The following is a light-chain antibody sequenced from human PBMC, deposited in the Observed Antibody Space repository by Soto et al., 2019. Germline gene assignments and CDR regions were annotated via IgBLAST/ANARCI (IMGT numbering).Light chain of an antibody. Sequence: QSVLTQPPSASGTPGQRVIISCSGTVSNIGSNTVDWYQPLQGTAPKLHIDGNNQRPSGVPDLFYASQSGTSASLAIRGLQSEDKADYYFAAWDDSMNVLFGGGTKLTVL. CDR3: AAWDDSMNVL. J-gene: IGLJ2*01. CDR2: GNN. CDR1: VSNIGSNT. V-gene: IGLV1-44*01.